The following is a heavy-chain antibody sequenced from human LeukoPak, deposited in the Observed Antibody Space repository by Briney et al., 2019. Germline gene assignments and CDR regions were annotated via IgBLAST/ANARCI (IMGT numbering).Heavy chain of an antibody. D-gene: IGHD3-10*01. CDR2: MHHDGSA. Sequence: PSGTLSLTCAVSGGSITTRNFWSWVRQPPGKGLEWIAEMHHDGSANYNPSLKSRVSMSVDKSKNHFSLKLSSVTAADTAVYYCARDNMVRGVIVYYYYGMDVWGQGTTVTVSS. CDR1: GGSITTRNF. V-gene: IGHV4-4*02. J-gene: IGHJ6*02. CDR3: ARDNMVRGVIVYYYYGMDV.